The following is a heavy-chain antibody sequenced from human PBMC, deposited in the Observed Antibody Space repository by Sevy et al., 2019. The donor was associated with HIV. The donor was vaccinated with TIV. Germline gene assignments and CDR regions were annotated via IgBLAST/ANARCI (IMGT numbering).Heavy chain of an antibody. CDR2: IDPSDSYT. CDR3: ARLQRGYTTDYYYGMDV. D-gene: IGHD5-12*01. CDR1: GYSFTSYW. Sequence: GESLKISCKGSGYSFTSYWISWVCQMPGKGLEWMGRIDPSDSYTNYSPSFQGHVTISADKSISTAYLQWSSLKASDTAMYYCARLQRGYTTDYYYGMDVWGQGTTVTVSS. J-gene: IGHJ6*02. V-gene: IGHV5-10-1*01.